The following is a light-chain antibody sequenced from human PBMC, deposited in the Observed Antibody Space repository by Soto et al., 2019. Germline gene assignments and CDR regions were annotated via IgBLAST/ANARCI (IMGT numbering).Light chain of an antibody. CDR1: QSISSY. V-gene: IGKV1-39*01. CDR2: DAS. Sequence: DIQMTQSPSSLSASVGDRVTITCRASQSISSYLNWYQQKPGKAPNLLIYDASRLQSGVPSGFSGSGSGTDFTLTISSLQPEDFAIYYCQQSYSTPRTFGLGTKVDIK. J-gene: IGKJ1*01. CDR3: QQSYSTPRT.